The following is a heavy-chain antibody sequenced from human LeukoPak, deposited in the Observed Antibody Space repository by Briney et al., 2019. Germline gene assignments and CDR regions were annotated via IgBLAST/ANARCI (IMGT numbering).Heavy chain of an antibody. CDR2: ISSSSSTI. D-gene: IGHD3-10*01. CDR1: GFTFSSYS. CDR3: ARDRITMVRGVIDY. Sequence: PGGSLRLSCAASGFTFSSYSMNWVLQAPGKGLEWVSYISSSSSTIYYADSVKGRFTISRDNAKNSLYLQMNSLRAEDTAVYYCARDRITMVRGVIDYWGQGTLVTVSS. V-gene: IGHV3-48*01. J-gene: IGHJ4*02.